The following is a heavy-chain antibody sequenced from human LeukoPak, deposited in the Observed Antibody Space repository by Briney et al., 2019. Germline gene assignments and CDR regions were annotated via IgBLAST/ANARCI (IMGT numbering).Heavy chain of an antibody. V-gene: IGHV3-23*01. D-gene: IGHD2-2*01. J-gene: IGHJ6*03. Sequence: GESLRLSCAASGFAFSSYAMNWVRQAPGKGLQWVSAISGSGGSTYYADSVKGRFTISRDNSKNTLYLQMNSLRAEDTAVYYCAREPPTMPGKYYYYYMDVWGKGTTVTVTS. CDR2: ISGSGGST. CDR1: GFAFSSYA. CDR3: AREPPTMPGKYYYYYMDV.